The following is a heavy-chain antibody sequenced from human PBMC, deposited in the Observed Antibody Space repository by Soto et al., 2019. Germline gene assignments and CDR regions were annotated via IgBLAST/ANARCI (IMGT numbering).Heavy chain of an antibody. J-gene: IGHJ5*02. V-gene: IGHV4-4*07. CDR2: IYTSGST. CDR1: GGSISSYY. Sequence: QVQLQESGPGLVKPSETLSLTCTVSGGSISSYYWSWIRQPAGKGLEWIGRIYTSGSTNYNPSLKSRVTMSVDTSKNQFSLKRSPVTAADTAVYYCARTYSSGWYSNWFDPWGQGTLVTVSS. CDR3: ARTYSSGWYSNWFDP. D-gene: IGHD6-19*01.